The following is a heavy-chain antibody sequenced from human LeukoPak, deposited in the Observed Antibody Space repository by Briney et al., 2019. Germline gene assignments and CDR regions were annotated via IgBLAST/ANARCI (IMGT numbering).Heavy chain of an antibody. Sequence: SVKVSCKASGGTCSSYAISWVRQAPGQGLEWMGGIIPIFGTANYAQKFQGRVTITTDESTSTAYMELSSLRSEDTAVYYCARGPYYYVHRGWFDPWGQGALVIVSS. CDR3: ARGPYYYVHRGWFDP. V-gene: IGHV1-69*05. CDR1: GGTCSSYA. D-gene: IGHD3-10*02. CDR2: IIPIFGTA. J-gene: IGHJ5*02.